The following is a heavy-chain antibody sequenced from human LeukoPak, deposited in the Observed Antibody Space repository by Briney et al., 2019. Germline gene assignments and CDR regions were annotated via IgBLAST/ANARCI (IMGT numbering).Heavy chain of an antibody. D-gene: IGHD2-2*01. Sequence: SVKVSCKASGGTFSSYAISWVRQAPGQGLEWMGGIIPIFGTANYAQRFQGRVTITTDESTSTAYMELSSLRSEDTAVYYCARGPGVVPAASRGYYYYYMDVWGKGTTVTVSS. V-gene: IGHV1-69*05. CDR3: ARGPGVVPAASRGYYYYYMDV. CDR2: IIPIFGTA. CDR1: GGTFSSYA. J-gene: IGHJ6*03.